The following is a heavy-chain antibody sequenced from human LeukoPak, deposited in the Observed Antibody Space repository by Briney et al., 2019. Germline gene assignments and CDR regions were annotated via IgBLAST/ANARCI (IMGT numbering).Heavy chain of an antibody. CDR2: IYHSGST. V-gene: IGHV4-31*03. J-gene: IGHJ1*01. CDR3: ARTAAHFEYFQH. D-gene: IGHD6-13*01. CDR1: GASITSGTYY. Sequence: SQTLSLTCTVSGASITSGTYYWNWIRQHPERGLEWIGYIYHSGSTYYNPSLKRRVTMSVDTSKNQFSLKLTSVTAADTAVYYCARTAAHFEYFQHWGQGTLVTVSS.